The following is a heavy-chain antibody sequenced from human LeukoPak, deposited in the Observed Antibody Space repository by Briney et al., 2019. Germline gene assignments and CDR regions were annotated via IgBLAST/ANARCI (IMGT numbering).Heavy chain of an antibody. Sequence: RAGGSLRLSCAAYGFTFSSYVVRWVRQAPGKGLAWVSAISGSEGRTYYAGSVTSRFTISRVNSKNTLYLQMNSLRAEDTAVYYCAKDQGDYWGQGTLVTVSS. J-gene: IGHJ4*02. CDR1: GFTFSSYV. CDR2: ISGSEGRT. CDR3: AKDQGDY. V-gene: IGHV3-23*01.